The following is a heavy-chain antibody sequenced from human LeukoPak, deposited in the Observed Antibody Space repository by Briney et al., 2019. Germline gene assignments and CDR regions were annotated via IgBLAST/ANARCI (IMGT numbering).Heavy chain of an antibody. CDR1: GGSISSYY. D-gene: IGHD3-16*02. V-gene: IGHV4-59*08. CDR2: IYYSGST. CDR3: ASSPLDYVWGSYRFDY. J-gene: IGHJ4*02. Sequence: SETLSLTCTVSGGSISSYYWSWIRQPPGKGLEWIGYIYYSGSTNYNPSLKSRVTISVDTSKNQFSLKLSSVTAADTAVYYCASSPLDYVWGSYRFDYWGQGTLVTVSP.